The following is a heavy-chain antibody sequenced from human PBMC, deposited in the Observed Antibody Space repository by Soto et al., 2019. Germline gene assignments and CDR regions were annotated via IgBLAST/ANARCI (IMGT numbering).Heavy chain of an antibody. J-gene: IGHJ6*02. CDR1: GGSISSSNW. Sequence: PSETLSLTCAVSGGSISSSNWWSWVRQPPGKGLEWIGEIYHSGSTNYNPSLKSRVTISVDKSKNQFSLKLSSVTAADTAVYYCARYSSSWHPYYYYGMDVWGQGTTVTVSS. D-gene: IGHD6-13*01. V-gene: IGHV4-4*02. CDR2: IYHSGST. CDR3: ARYSSSWHPYYYYGMDV.